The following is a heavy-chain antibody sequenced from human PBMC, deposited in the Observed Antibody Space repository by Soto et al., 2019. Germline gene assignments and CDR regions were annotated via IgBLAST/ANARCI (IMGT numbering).Heavy chain of an antibody. V-gene: IGHV3-53*04. CDR3: ARDPGYCSGGICYRYMDV. D-gene: IGHD2-15*01. Sequence: EMQLVESGGGLVNPGGSLRLSCAASGLIVNNNYMNWVRQAPGKGLEWVSVIHSGNSASYADSVMGRFTISRHNSKNMVYLQMNSLRAEDTAVYYCARDPGYCSGGICYRYMDVWGIGTTVTVSS. J-gene: IGHJ6*03. CDR1: GLIVNNNY. CDR2: IHSGNSA.